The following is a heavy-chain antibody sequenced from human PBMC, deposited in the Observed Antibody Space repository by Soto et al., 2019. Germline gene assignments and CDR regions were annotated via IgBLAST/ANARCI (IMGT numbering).Heavy chain of an antibody. D-gene: IGHD2-2*01. Sequence: PSETLSLTCTVSGGSISSGGYYWSWIRQHPGKGLEWIGYIYYSGSTYYNPSLKSRVTISVDTSKNQFSLKLSSVTAADTAVYYCARVTRIGYCSSTSCAGGYFDYWGQGTLVTVPQ. CDR3: ARVTRIGYCSSTSCAGGYFDY. J-gene: IGHJ4*02. CDR1: GGSISSGGYY. V-gene: IGHV4-31*03. CDR2: IYYSGST.